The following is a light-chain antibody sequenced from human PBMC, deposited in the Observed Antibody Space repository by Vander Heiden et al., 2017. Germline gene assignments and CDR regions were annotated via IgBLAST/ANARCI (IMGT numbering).Light chain of an antibody. CDR1: QSVSSH. V-gene: IGKV3-11*01. J-gene: IGKJ4*01. CDR3: QHRSNWPLT. CDR2: DAS. Sequence: DIVLTQSPATLSLSPGGGATLSCRASQSVSSHLAWYQQKPGQAPRLLIYDASNRATGIPARFSGSGSGTDFTLTISSLEPEDFAVYYCQHRSNWPLTFGGGTKVEIK.